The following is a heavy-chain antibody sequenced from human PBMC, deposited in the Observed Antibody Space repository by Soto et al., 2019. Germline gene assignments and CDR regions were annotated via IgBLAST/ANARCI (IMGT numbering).Heavy chain of an antibody. CDR1: GFTFTSYW. J-gene: IGHJ4*02. Sequence: ESLKISCKGSGFTFTSYWISWVRQMPGKGLEWMGRIDPSDSYTNYSPSFQGHVTISADKSISTAYLRWSSLKASDTAMYYCVRHRKAWYTVDYWGQGTLVTVSS. D-gene: IGHD1-20*01. CDR2: IDPSDSYT. V-gene: IGHV5-10-1*01. CDR3: VRHRKAWYTVDY.